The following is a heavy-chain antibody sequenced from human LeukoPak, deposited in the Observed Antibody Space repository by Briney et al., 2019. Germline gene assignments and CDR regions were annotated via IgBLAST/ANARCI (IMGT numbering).Heavy chain of an antibody. CDR1: GYTFTGYY. CDR3: AREVDWSGYYGGDDYYYGMDV. D-gene: IGHD3-3*01. Sequence: ASVKVSCKASGYTFTGYYMHWVRQAPGQGLEWMGWIKPNSGGTNYAQKFQGRVTMTRDTSISTAYMELSRPRSDDTAVYYCAREVDWSGYYGGDDYYYGMDVWGQGTTVTVSS. CDR2: IKPNSGGT. V-gene: IGHV1-2*02. J-gene: IGHJ6*02.